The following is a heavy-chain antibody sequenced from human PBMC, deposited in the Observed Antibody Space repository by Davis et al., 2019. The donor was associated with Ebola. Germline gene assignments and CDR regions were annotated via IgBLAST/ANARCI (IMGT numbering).Heavy chain of an antibody. CDR3: ARPHDYGGNPYAFDI. J-gene: IGHJ3*02. V-gene: IGHV4-59*08. CDR1: GGSISSYY. D-gene: IGHD4-23*01. Sequence: PSETLSLTCTVSGGSISSYYWSWIRQPPGKGLEWIGYIYYSGSTNYNPSLKSRVTISVDTSKNQFSLKLSSVTAADTAVYYCARPHDYGGNPYAFDIWGQGTMVTVSS. CDR2: IYYSGST.